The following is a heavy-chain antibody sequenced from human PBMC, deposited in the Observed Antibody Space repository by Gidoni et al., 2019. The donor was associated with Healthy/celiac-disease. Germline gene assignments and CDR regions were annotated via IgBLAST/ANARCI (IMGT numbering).Heavy chain of an antibody. Sequence: EVQLVESGGGLFKHGGSLRLSCAASGFTFGGYRMNWVRQAPGKGLKWVSSISRSSSYIYYANSVKGRVTISRDNAKNSLYREMNSLRAEDTAVYYCATENCSRTSCDFDAFDIWGQGTMVTVSS. CDR2: ISRSSSYI. V-gene: IGHV3-21*01. CDR1: GFTFGGYR. D-gene: IGHD2-2*01. CDR3: ATENCSRTSCDFDAFDI. J-gene: IGHJ3*02.